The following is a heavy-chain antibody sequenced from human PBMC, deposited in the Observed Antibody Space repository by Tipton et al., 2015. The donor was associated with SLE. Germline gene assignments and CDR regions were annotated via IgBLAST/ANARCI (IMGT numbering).Heavy chain of an antibody. Sequence: TFSSYWMSWVRQPPGKGLEWVGSIYYSGSTYYNPPLKSRVTISVDTSKNQFSLKLSSVTAADTAVYYCARRRAVAGSFDYWGQGTLVTVSS. D-gene: IGHD6-19*01. CDR3: ARRRAVAGSFDY. V-gene: IGHV4-39*01. CDR1: TFSSYW. CDR2: IYYSGST. J-gene: IGHJ4*02.